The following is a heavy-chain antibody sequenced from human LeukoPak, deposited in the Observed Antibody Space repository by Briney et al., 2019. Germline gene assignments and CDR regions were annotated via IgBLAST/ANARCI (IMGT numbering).Heavy chain of an antibody. Sequence: SEPLSLTCTVSGGFTIYDGSWIRQPPGKGLEWIGYINYSGSTSYNPSLKSRVTISVDTSRDQFSLKLTSVTAADTAVYYCARLNLCRWGQGILVTVSS. CDR1: GGFTIYD. J-gene: IGHJ4*02. V-gene: IGHV4-59*08. CDR2: INYSGST. D-gene: IGHD2-21*01. CDR3: ARLNLCR.